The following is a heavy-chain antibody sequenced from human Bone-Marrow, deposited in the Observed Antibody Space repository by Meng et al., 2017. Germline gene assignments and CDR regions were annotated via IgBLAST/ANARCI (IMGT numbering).Heavy chain of an antibody. Sequence: SVKVSCTASGYTFTGYYMHWVRQAPGQGLEWMGGIIPIFGTANYAQKFQGRVTITADESTSTAYMELSSLRSEDTAVYYCASGGITVSAAVEPFDPWGQGTLVTVSS. J-gene: IGHJ5*02. V-gene: IGHV1-69*13. CDR1: GYTFTGYY. CDR3: ASGGITVSAAVEPFDP. D-gene: IGHD1-20*01. CDR2: IIPIFGTA.